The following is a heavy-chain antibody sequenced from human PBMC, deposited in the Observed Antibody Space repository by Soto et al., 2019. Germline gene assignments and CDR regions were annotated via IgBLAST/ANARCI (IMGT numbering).Heavy chain of an antibody. J-gene: IGHJ5*02. D-gene: IGHD4-17*01. CDR1: GGYITAYY. CDR3: ARAMIGNGGRGWSDR. CDR2: IYHTGTV. Sequence: SETRSLTCTVSGGYITAYYWSWLRQCPGRGLEWIGYIYHTGTVDYNPSFEGRDTISPATSKNQFSLTLRSVTAADTAVYYCARAMIGNGGRGWSDRWGKGAMVNVSA. V-gene: IGHV4-59*01.